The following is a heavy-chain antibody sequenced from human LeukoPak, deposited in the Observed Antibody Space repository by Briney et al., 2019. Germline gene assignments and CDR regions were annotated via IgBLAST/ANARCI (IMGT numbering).Heavy chain of an antibody. V-gene: IGHV4-39*07. J-gene: IGHJ4*02. CDR2: IYYSGST. Sequence: PSETLSLTCTVSGGSISSSSYYWGWIRQPPGKGLEWIGSIYYSGSTYYNPSLKSRVTISVDTSKNQFSLKLSSVTAADTAVYYCARVTGNIAYFDYWGQGTLVTVSS. D-gene: IGHD1-14*01. CDR1: GGSISSSSYY. CDR3: ARVTGNIAYFDY.